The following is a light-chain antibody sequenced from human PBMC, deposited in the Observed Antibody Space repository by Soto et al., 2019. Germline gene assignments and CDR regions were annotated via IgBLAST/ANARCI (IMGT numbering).Light chain of an antibody. Sequence: EVVLKQSPDTLSLTPGERATLSCRASQSVSSSYLAWYRQKPGQAPRLLIYGASSRATGIPDRFSGSGSGTDFTLTISRLEPEDFAVYYCHQYDSWTFGQGTKVDIK. CDR1: QSVSSSY. CDR2: GAS. V-gene: IGKV3-20*01. J-gene: IGKJ1*01. CDR3: HQYDSWT.